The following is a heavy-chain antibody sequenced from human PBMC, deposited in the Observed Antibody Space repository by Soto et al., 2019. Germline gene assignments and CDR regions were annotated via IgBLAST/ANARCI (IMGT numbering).Heavy chain of an antibody. CDR1: GFTFSSYS. CDR3: ARALYCSSTSCYYNYYYMDV. V-gene: IGHV3-48*01. D-gene: IGHD2-2*01. J-gene: IGHJ6*03. Sequence: GGSLRLSCAASGFTFSSYSMNWVRQAPGKGLEWVSYISSSSSTIYYADSVKGRFTISRDNAKNSLYLQMNSLRAEDTAVYYCARALYCSSTSCYYNYYYMDVWGKGTTVTVSS. CDR2: ISSSSSTI.